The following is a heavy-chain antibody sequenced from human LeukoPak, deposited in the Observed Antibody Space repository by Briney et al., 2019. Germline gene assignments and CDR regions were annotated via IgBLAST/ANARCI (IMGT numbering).Heavy chain of an antibody. J-gene: IGHJ4*02. V-gene: IGHV3-74*01. CDR3: AKERITSPPNFDY. Sequence: GGSLRLSCAASGFTFRSYWMHWVRQVPGKGLMWVSRINSDGSTTTYAASVKGRFTISRDNTKNTVYLQMNSLRAEDTAVYYCAKERITSPPNFDYWGQGTLVTVSS. CDR1: GFTFRSYW. CDR2: INSDGSTT.